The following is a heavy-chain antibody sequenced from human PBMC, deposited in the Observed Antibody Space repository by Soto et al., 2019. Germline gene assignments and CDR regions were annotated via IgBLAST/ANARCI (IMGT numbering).Heavy chain of an antibody. J-gene: IGHJ6*02. V-gene: IGHV1-46*01. Sequence: ASVKVSCKASGYTFTSYYMHWVRQAPGQGLEWMGIINPSGGSTSYAQKFQGRVTMTRDTSTSTVYMELSSLRSEDTAVYYCARDQLRFLEWLPYYYYYGMDVWGQGTTVTVS. D-gene: IGHD3-3*01. CDR1: GYTFTSYY. CDR3: ARDQLRFLEWLPYYYYYGMDV. CDR2: INPSGGST.